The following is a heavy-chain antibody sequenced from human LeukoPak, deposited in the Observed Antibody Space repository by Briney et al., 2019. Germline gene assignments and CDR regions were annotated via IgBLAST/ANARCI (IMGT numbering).Heavy chain of an antibody. V-gene: IGHV3-30-3*01. J-gene: IGHJ4*02. CDR1: GFTFSSYA. Sequence: GGSLRLSCAASGFTFSSYAMHWVRQAPGKGLEWVAVISYDGSNKYYADSVKGRFTISRDNSKNTLYLQMNSLRAEDTAVYYCARDHGYDGDYWGQGTLVTVSS. CDR2: ISYDGSNK. CDR3: ARDHGYDGDY. D-gene: IGHD5-12*01.